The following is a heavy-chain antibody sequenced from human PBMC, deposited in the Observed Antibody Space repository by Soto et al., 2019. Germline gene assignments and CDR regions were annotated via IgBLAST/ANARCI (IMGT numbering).Heavy chain of an antibody. V-gene: IGHV4-61*01. CDR2: IYYSGST. CDR3: ARESDYYDSSGYYDY. J-gene: IGHJ4*02. CDR1: GGSVSSGSYY. D-gene: IGHD3-22*01. Sequence: QVQLQESGPGLVKPSETLSLTCTVSGGSVSSGSYYWSWIRQPPGKGLEWIGYIYYSGSTNYNPSLKSRVARSVDTSKNQFYLKLSSVTAADTAVYYCARESDYYDSSGYYDYWGQGTLVTVSS.